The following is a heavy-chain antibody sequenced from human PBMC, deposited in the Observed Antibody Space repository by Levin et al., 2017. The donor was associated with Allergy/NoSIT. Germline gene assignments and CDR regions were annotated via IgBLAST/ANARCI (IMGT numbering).Heavy chain of an antibody. Sequence: LTGGSLRLSCAASGFTFDDYAMHWVRQAPGKGLEWVSGSSWNSGSIGYADSVKGRFTISRDNAKNSLYLQMNSLRSEDTALYYCAKAAGYSSSGHLDYWGQGTLVTVSS. D-gene: IGHD6-13*01. J-gene: IGHJ4*02. CDR2: SSWNSGSI. CDR1: GFTFDDYA. V-gene: IGHV3-9*01. CDR3: AKAAGYSSSGHLDY.